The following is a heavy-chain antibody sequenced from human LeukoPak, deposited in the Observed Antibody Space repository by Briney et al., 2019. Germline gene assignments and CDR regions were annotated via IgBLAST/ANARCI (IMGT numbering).Heavy chain of an antibody. D-gene: IGHD4-17*01. V-gene: IGHV1-18*01. CDR2: ISAYNGNT. J-gene: IGHJ4*02. CDR3: ARHDYGDYEYDY. Sequence: ASVKVSCEASGYTFTSYGISWVRQAPGQGLEWMGWISAYNGNTNYAQKLQGRVTMTTDTSTSTAYMELRSLRSDDTAVYYCARHDYGDYEYDYWGQGTLVTVSS. CDR1: GYTFTSYG.